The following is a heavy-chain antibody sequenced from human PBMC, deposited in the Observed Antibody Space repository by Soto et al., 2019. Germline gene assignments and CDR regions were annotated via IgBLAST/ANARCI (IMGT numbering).Heavy chain of an antibody. Sequence: QPGGSLRLSCAASGFTFSSYGMHWVRQAPGKGLEWVAVIWYDGSNKYYADSVKGRFTISRDNSKNTLYLQMNSLRAEDTAVYYCARDFVVVTARYYYYYYGMDVWGQGTTVTVSS. CDR3: ARDFVVVTARYYYYYYGMDV. J-gene: IGHJ6*02. D-gene: IGHD2-21*02. V-gene: IGHV3-33*01. CDR2: IWYDGSNK. CDR1: GFTFSSYG.